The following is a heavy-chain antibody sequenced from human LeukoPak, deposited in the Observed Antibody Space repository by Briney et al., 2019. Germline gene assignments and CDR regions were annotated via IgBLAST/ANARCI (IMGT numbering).Heavy chain of an antibody. Sequence: SETLSLTCAVYGGSFSGYYWSWIRQPPGKGLEWIGEINHSGSTNYNPSLKSRVTISMDTSKNQFSLKLTSVTAADTAVYYCARDRAAVSWFDPWGQGTLVTVSS. D-gene: IGHD6-13*01. J-gene: IGHJ5*02. CDR1: GGSFSGYY. V-gene: IGHV4-34*01. CDR2: INHSGST. CDR3: ARDRAAVSWFDP.